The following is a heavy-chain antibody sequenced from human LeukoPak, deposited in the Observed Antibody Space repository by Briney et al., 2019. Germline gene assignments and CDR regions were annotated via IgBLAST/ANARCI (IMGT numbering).Heavy chain of an antibody. V-gene: IGHV1-18*01. Sequence: ASVKVSCKASGYTFTSYGISWVRQAPGQGLEWMGWTSAYNGNTNYAQKLQGRVTMTTDTSTSTAYMELRSLRSDDTAVYYCARDILTGYPYYFDYWGQGTLVTVSS. D-gene: IGHD3-9*01. CDR3: ARDILTGYPYYFDY. J-gene: IGHJ4*02. CDR1: GYTFTSYG. CDR2: TSAYNGNT.